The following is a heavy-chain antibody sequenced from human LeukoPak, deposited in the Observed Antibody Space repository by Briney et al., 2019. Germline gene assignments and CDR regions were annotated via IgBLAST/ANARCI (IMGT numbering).Heavy chain of an antibody. Sequence: PGGSLRLSCAASGFTFSSYWMSWVRQAPGKGLEWVANIKQDGSEKYYVDSVKGRFTISRDNAKNSLYLQMNSLRAEDTAVYYCAREGNYDILTGRFIAFDIWGQGTMVTVSS. V-gene: IGHV3-7*01. J-gene: IGHJ3*02. CDR1: GFTFSSYW. CDR3: AREGNYDILTGRFIAFDI. D-gene: IGHD3-9*01. CDR2: IKQDGSEK.